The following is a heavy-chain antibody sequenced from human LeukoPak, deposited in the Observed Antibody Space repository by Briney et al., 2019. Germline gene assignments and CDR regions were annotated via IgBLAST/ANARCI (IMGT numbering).Heavy chain of an antibody. Sequence: GASVKVSCKASGGTFSSYAISWVRQAPGQGLEWMGGIIPIFGTANYAQKFQGRVTITADESTSAAYMELSSLRSEDTAVYYCARDFPSADMVRGVILNLIDYWGQGTLVTVSS. CDR2: IIPIFGTA. CDR3: ARDFPSADMVRGVILNLIDY. J-gene: IGHJ4*02. D-gene: IGHD3-10*01. CDR1: GGTFSSYA. V-gene: IGHV1-69*13.